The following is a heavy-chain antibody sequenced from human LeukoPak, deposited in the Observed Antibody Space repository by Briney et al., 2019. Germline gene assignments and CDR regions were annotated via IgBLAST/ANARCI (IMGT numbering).Heavy chain of an antibody. CDR1: GYTFTSYG. CDR3: ARLTIPLYYDFWSGYDYYFDY. CDR2: ISAYNGNT. D-gene: IGHD3-3*01. V-gene: IGHV1-18*01. J-gene: IGHJ4*02. Sequence: GASVKVSCKASGYTFTSYGISWVRQAPGQGLEWTGWISAYNGNTNYAQKLQGRVTMTTDTSTSTAYMELRSLRSDDTAVYYCARLTIPLYYDFWSGYDYYFDYWGQGTLVTVSS.